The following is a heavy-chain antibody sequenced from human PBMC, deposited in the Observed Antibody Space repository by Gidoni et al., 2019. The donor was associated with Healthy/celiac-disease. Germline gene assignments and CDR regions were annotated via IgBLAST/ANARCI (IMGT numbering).Heavy chain of an antibody. J-gene: IGHJ4*02. Sequence: QVQLVESGGGVVQPGRSLRLSCAASGFTFSSYGMHWVRQAPGKGLEWVAVISYDGSNKYYADSVKGRFTISRDNSKNTLYLQMNSLRAEDTAVYYCAKDRPRGSITIFGVAFDFDYWGQGTLVTVSS. V-gene: IGHV3-30*18. CDR3: AKDRPRGSITIFGVAFDFDY. CDR1: GFTFSSYG. CDR2: ISYDGSNK. D-gene: IGHD3-3*01.